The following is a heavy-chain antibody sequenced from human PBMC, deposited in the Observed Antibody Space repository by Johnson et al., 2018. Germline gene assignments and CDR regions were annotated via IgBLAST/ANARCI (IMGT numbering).Heavy chain of an antibody. D-gene: IGHD1-1*01. CDR3: ARGLVRRAFDI. J-gene: IGHJ3*02. Sequence: VQLVESGGGLVQPGGSLRLSCAASGFTFSSYWMSWVRQAPGKGLEWVANIKQDGSEKYYVDSVKGRFTISRDNAKNSLYLQMNSLSAEDTAVYYCARGLVRRAFDIWGQGTMVTVSS. CDR1: GFTFSSYW. V-gene: IGHV3-7*03. CDR2: IKQDGSEK.